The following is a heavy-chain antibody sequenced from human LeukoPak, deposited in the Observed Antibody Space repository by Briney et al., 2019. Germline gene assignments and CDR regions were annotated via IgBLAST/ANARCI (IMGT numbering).Heavy chain of an antibody. D-gene: IGHD1-26*01. CDR3: AKGGKWDVTPFDY. CDR2: ISGGGGST. V-gene: IGHV3-23*01. Sequence: PGGSLRLSCAASGFTFSSYAMHWVRQAPGKGLEWVSTISGGGGSTYYADSVKGRFTISRDNSKSTLYLQVNSLRAEDTAVYYCAKGGKWDVTPFDYWGQGTLVTVSS. J-gene: IGHJ4*02. CDR1: GFTFSSYA.